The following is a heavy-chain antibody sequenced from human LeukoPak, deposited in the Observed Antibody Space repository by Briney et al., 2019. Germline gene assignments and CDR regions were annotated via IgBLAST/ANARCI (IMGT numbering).Heavy chain of an antibody. V-gene: IGHV4-39*07. CDR1: GGSISSSTYY. Sequence: SETLSLTCTVSGGSISSSTYYWAWVRQPPGKGLEWIASIYYSGTTYYNPSLKSRVTISVDTSRNQFSLNLSSVTAAGTAVYYCARGTYYYDSRWFDPWGQGTLVTVSS. D-gene: IGHD3-22*01. J-gene: IGHJ5*02. CDR2: IYYSGTT. CDR3: ARGTYYYDSRWFDP.